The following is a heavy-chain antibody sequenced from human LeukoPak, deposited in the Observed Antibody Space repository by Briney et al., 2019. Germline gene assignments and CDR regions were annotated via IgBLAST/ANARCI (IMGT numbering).Heavy chain of an antibody. CDR1: GYTFTRYR. V-gene: IGHV3-23*01. CDR2: ISGSGGST. J-gene: IGHJ4*02. Sequence: SCKASGYTFTRYRISWVRQAPGKGLEWVSAISGSGGSTYYADSVKGRFTISRDNSKNTLYLQMNSLRAEDTAVYYCAKDLYVVVPAADYWGQGTLVNVSS. D-gene: IGHD2-2*01. CDR3: AKDLYVVVPAADY.